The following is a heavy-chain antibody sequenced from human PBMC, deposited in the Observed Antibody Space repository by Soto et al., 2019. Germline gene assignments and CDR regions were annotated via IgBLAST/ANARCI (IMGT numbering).Heavy chain of an antibody. J-gene: IGHJ4*02. Sequence: VQLVESGGGLVQPGGSLRLTCTTSGFTFSKSWMSWVRQAPGKGLEWVANLNQDGSDKSYVDSVKGRFAISRDNAKNSLYLEMNSRKTEDTAVYYCVRGGGNFDYWGQGTMVTVSS. D-gene: IGHD3-16*01. V-gene: IGHV3-7*04. CDR1: GFTFSKSW. CDR2: LNQDGSDK. CDR3: VRGGGNFDY.